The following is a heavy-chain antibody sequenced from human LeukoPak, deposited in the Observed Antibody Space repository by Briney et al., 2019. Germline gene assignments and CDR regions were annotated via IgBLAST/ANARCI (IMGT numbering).Heavy chain of an antibody. CDR3: ARCTRWEPPEFDY. J-gene: IGHJ4*02. Sequence: ASVKVSCKASGYTFTGYYMHWVRQAPGQGLEWMGWINPNSGGTNYAQKFQGRVTMTRDTSISTAYMELSRLRSDDTAVYYCARCTRWEPPEFDYWGQGTLVTVSS. V-gene: IGHV1-2*02. D-gene: IGHD1-26*01. CDR2: INPNSGGT. CDR1: GYTFTGYY.